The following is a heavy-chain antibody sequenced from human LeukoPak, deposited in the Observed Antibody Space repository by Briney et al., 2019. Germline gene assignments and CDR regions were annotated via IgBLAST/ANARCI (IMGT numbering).Heavy chain of an antibody. D-gene: IGHD3-22*01. V-gene: IGHV3-23*01. Sequence: QPGGSLRLSCAASGFTFSSYGMSWVRQAPGKGLEWVSAITATSSSTYDADSVQGRFTISRDNAKNSLYLQMNTLGAEDTALYYCARTYYFDSSGYSSKGKYYYYFMDVWGKGTTVTVSS. J-gene: IGHJ6*03. CDR3: ARTYYFDSSGYSSKGKYYYYFMDV. CDR1: GFTFSSYG. CDR2: ITATSSST.